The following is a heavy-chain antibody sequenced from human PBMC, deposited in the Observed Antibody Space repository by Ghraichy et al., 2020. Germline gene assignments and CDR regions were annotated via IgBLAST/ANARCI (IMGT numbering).Heavy chain of an antibody. CDR2: IYSNSRYT. J-gene: IGHJ4*02. Sequence: GGSLRLSCEASGFSFSIFDMTWVRQAPGKGLEWVSSIYSNSRYTYYAESLMGRFTISRDDAENSLYLQMNSLRAEDTAVYYCARRAPYCGSTSCYDYWGQGTLVTVS. D-gene: IGHD2-21*01. V-gene: IGHV3-21*01. CDR1: GFSFSIFD. CDR3: ARRAPYCGSTSCYDY.